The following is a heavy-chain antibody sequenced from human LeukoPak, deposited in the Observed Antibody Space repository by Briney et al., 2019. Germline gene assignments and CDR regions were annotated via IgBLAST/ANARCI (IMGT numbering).Heavy chain of an antibody. CDR1: GYTFTSYD. D-gene: IGHD2-2*01. J-gene: IGHJ6*02. CDR3: ASTEIYCSSTSCSPYYYGMDV. Sequence: ASVKVSFKASGYTFTSYDINWVRQAPGQGLAWMGWMNPNSGNTGYAQKFQGRVTMTRNTSISTAYMELSSLRSEDTAVYYCASTEIYCSSTSCSPYYYGMDVWGQGTTVTVSS. CDR2: MNPNSGNT. V-gene: IGHV1-8*01.